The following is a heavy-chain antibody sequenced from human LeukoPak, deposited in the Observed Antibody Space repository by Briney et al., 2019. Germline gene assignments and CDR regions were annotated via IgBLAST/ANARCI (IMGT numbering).Heavy chain of an antibody. CDR3: AGSLGNRLY. CDR2: ISTSGSTM. D-gene: IGHD3-16*01. Sequence: PGGSLRLSCAGSGFTFSSYEMNWVRQAPGKGLEWVSFISTSGSTMYYADSVKGRFTISRDNAKNSLYLQMNSLRDEDTAVYYCAGSLGNRLYWGQGTLVSVSS. J-gene: IGHJ4*02. V-gene: IGHV3-48*03. CDR1: GFTFSSYE.